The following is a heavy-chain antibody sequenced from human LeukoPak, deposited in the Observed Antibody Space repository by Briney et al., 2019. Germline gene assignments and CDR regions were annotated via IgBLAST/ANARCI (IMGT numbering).Heavy chain of an antibody. CDR3: ARGPDCSGGSCHFDY. D-gene: IGHD2-15*01. V-gene: IGHV4-39*01. CDR2: GHYSGST. Sequence: SETLSLTCAVSGGSISSNNYYWGWVRQPPGKGLEWIGTGHYSGSTYHNPSLQSRVTISVDTSRNQFSLKLTSVTAADTAVYYCARGPDCSGGSCHFDYWGQGTLVTVSP. J-gene: IGHJ4*02. CDR1: GGSISSNNYY.